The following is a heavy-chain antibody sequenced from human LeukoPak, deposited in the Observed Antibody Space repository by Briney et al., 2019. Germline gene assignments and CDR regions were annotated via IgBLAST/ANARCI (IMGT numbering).Heavy chain of an antibody. D-gene: IGHD3-16*01. CDR1: GFTVSSNS. V-gene: IGHV3-53*01. CDR2: IYSDNT. CDR3: ARETRGGTPFDY. Sequence: PGGSLRLSCTVSGFTVSSNSMSWVRQAPGKGLEWVSFIYSDNTHYSDSVKGRFTISRDNSKNTLYLQMNSLRAEDTAVYYCARETRGGTPFDYWGQGTLVTVSS. J-gene: IGHJ4*02.